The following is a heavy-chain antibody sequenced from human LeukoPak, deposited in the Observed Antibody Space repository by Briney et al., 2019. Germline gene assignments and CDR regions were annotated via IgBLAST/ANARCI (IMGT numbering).Heavy chain of an antibody. D-gene: IGHD3-10*01. CDR2: INSDGSST. J-gene: IGHJ6*04. Sequence: GGSLRLSCAASGFTFSSYWMHWVRQAPGKGLVWVSRINSDGSSTSYADSVKGRFTISRDNAKNTLYLQMNSLRAEGTAVYYCARGIWFGELFGSYGMDVWGKGTTVTVSS. CDR3: ARGIWFGELFGSYGMDV. V-gene: IGHV3-74*01. CDR1: GFTFSSYW.